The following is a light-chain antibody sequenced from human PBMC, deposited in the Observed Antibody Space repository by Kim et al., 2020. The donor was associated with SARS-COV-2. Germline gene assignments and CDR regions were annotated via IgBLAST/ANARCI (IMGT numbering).Light chain of an antibody. CDR3: SAWDSSLNGWV. V-gene: IGLV10-54*04. CDR1: SNNVGNQG. J-gene: IGLJ3*02. Sequence: RQTATITCTGNSNNVGNQGAAWLQQHQGHPPKLLLYRNNNRPSGISERFSASRSGNTASLTITGLQPEDEADYYCSAWDSSLNGWVFGGGTQLTVL. CDR2: RNN.